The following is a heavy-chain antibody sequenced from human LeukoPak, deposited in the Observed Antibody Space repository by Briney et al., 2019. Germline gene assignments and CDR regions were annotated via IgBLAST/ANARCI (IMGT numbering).Heavy chain of an antibody. V-gene: IGHV4-39*01. J-gene: IGHJ5*02. CDR1: SGSIWSDALY. Sequence: PSETLSLTYTVSSGSIWSDALYWGWIRQSPGKGLEWIVSVHYTRSYSGTTYYNPSLESRVTVSTDRSKTLCSLKLRSVTAADTAMYYCARLYPGYGDLNWFDPWGQGTLVTVSS. D-gene: IGHD4-17*01. CDR3: ARLYPGYGDLNWFDP. CDR2: VHYTRSYSGTT.